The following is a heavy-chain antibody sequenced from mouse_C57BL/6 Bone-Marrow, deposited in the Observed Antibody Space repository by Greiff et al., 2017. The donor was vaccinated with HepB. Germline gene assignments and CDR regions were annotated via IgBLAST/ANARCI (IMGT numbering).Heavy chain of an antibody. CDR1: GYTFTSYG. CDR2: IYPRSGNT. Sequence: QVQLQQSGAELARPGASVKLSCKASGYTFTSYGISWVKQRTGQGLEWIGEIYPRSGNTYYNEKFKGKATLTADKSSSTAYMELRSLTSEDSAVYFCARSQICYGSSPAWFAYWGHGTLVTVSA. D-gene: IGHD1-1*01. CDR3: ARSQICYGSSPAWFAY. V-gene: IGHV1-81*01. J-gene: IGHJ3*01.